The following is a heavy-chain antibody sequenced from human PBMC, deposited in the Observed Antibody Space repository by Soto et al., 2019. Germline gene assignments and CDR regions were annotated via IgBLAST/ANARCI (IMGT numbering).Heavy chain of an antibody. D-gene: IGHD2-21*02. V-gene: IGHV4-59*01. CDR1: GGSISRYY. CDR2: LYNTGST. J-gene: IGHJ6*02. CDR3: ARDLWGYCGTDCYPLDV. Sequence: QVRLQESGPGLVKPSETLSLTCTVSGGSISRYYWSWIRQPPGKGLEWIGYLYNTGSTIYNPSLESRVTIAVDTSKNQFSLNLNSVTAADTAVYYCARDLWGYCGTDCYPLDVWGPGTTVTVSS.